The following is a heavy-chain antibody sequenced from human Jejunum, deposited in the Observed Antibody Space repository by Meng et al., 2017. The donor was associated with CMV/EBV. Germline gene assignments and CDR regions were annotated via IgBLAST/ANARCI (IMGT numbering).Heavy chain of an antibody. D-gene: IGHD5-12*01. CDR2: IYWDDDK. CDR3: AHRTGESDGFDYSFHY. J-gene: IGHJ4*02. V-gene: IGHV2-5*02. CDR1: GFYLSSIGVA. Sequence: GFYLSSIGVAVGWIRQPPGKALEWLAHIYWDDDKRYSPSLKSRITITKDTSKNQVVLTMTYMDPVDTATYYCAHRTGESDGFDYSFHYWGQGALVTVSS.